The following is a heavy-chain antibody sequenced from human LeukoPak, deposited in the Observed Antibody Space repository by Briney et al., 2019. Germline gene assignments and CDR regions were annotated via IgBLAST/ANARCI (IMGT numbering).Heavy chain of an antibody. J-gene: IGHJ4*02. Sequence: SETLSLTCTVSGGSISSSKYYWGWIRQPPGKGLEWIGSIYYSGSTYYSPSLKSRVTISVDTSKNQFSLKLSSVTAADTAVHYCAGHSGSNWLLDYWGQGTLAIVSS. CDR2: IYYSGST. CDR1: GGSISSSKYY. CDR3: AGHSGSNWLLDY. V-gene: IGHV4-39*01. D-gene: IGHD1-26*01.